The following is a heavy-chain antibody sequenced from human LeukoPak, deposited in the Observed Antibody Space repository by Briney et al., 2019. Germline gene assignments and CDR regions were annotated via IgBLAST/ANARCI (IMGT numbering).Heavy chain of an antibody. J-gene: IGHJ5*02. CDR3: AKDPYCSGGSCYVFTS. D-gene: IGHD2-15*01. Sequence: PGGSLRLSCAASGFTFSSYGMHWVRQAPGKGLEWVAVISYDGSNKYYADSVKGRFTISRDNSKNTLYLQMYSLRAEDTAVYYCAKDPYCSGGSCYVFTSWGQGTLVTVSS. CDR2: ISYDGSNK. V-gene: IGHV3-30*18. CDR1: GFTFSSYG.